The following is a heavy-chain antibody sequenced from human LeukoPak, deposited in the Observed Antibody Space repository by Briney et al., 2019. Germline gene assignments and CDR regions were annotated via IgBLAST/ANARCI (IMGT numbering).Heavy chain of an antibody. CDR3: ATLNGYSSSWYGY. CDR1: GGSISSYY. Sequence: SETLSLTCTVSGGSISSYYGSWIRQPPRKGLEWIGYIYYSGSTNYNPSLKSRVTISVDTSKNQFSLKLSSVTAADTAVYYCATLNGYSSSWYGYWGQGNLVTVSS. D-gene: IGHD6-13*01. J-gene: IGHJ4*02. CDR2: IYYSGST. V-gene: IGHV4-59*08.